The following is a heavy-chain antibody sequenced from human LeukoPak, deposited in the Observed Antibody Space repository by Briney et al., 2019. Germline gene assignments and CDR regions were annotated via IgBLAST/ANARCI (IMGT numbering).Heavy chain of an antibody. CDR2: IIPIFGTA. V-gene: IGHV1-69*13. CDR3: ARGIAVAGSLDYYYMDV. J-gene: IGHJ6*03. D-gene: IGHD6-19*01. CDR1: GGTFSSYA. Sequence: ASVKVSCKASGGTFSSYAISWVRQAPGQGLEWMGGIIPIFGTANYAQKFQGRVTITADESTSTAYMELSSLRSEDTAVYYCARGIAVAGSLDYYYMDVWGKGTTVTISS.